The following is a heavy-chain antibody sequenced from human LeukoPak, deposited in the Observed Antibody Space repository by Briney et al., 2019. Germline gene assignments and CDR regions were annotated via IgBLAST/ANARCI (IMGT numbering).Heavy chain of an antibody. CDR2: IYYSGSA. CDR1: GVSISSYY. V-gene: IGHV4-59*01. D-gene: IGHD6-13*01. J-gene: IGHJ5*02. CDR3: ARFSVAAAGTGWFDP. Sequence: SETLSLTCTVSGVSISSYYWSWIRQPPGKGLELIGYIYYSGSANYNPSLKSRVTISVDTSKNQLSLKLSSVTAADTAVYYCARFSVAAAGTGWFDPWGQGTLVTVS.